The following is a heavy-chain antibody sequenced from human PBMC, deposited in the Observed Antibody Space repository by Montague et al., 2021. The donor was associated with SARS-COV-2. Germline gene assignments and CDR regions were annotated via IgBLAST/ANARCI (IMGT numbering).Heavy chain of an antibody. CDR1: GGSFSGYY. D-gene: IGHD2-2*01. V-gene: IGHV4-34*01. J-gene: IGHJ6*02. Sequence: SETLSLTCVVYGGSFSGYYWSWIRQPPGKGLEWIGEINHSGSTNYNPSLKSRVTISVDTSKNQFSLKLSSVTAADTAVYYCARPIVVVPAANDTYYYYYGMDVWGQGTTVTVSS. CDR3: ARPIVVVPAANDTYYYYYGMDV. CDR2: INHSGST.